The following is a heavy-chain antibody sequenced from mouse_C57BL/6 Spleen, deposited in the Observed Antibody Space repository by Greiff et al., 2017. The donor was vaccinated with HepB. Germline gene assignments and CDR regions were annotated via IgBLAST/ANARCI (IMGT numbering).Heavy chain of an antibody. CDR3: ARSYSNYGYFDV. CDR2: IDPSDSYT. J-gene: IGHJ1*03. V-gene: IGHV1-69*01. Sequence: VQLQQSGAELVMPGASVKLSCKASGYTFTSYWMHWVKQRPGQGLEWIGEIDPSDSYTNYNQKFKGKSTLTVDKSSSTAYMQLSSLTSEDSAVYYCARSYSNYGYFDVWGTGTTVTVSS. CDR1: GYTFTSYW. D-gene: IGHD2-5*01.